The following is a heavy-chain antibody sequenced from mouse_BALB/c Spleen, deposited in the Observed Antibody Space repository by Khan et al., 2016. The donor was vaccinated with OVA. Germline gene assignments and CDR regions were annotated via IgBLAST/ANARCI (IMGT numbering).Heavy chain of an antibody. CDR2: IYPGDGRT. CDR1: GYTFTNYW. J-gene: IGHJ2*01. V-gene: IGHV1S81*02. D-gene: IGHD2-10*01. CDR3: ARNAYFGNYFDY. Sequence: QVQLQHPGAELVKPGASVRLSCKASGYTFTNYWIHWVSQRPGQGLEWIGEIYPGDGRTNFNEKFKRKATLTVDKSSSTSYMQLSSLTSGDSAVYYCARNAYFGNYFDYWGQGTTLTVSS.